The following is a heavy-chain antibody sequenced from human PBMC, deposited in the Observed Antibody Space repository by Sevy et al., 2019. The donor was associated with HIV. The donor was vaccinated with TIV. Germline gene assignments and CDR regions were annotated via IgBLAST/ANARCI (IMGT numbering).Heavy chain of an antibody. CDR1: GGSINSDH. CDR2: VYYTGGT. V-gene: IGHV4-59*08. J-gene: IGHJ3*02. Sequence: SETLSLTCTVSGGSINSDHWNWIRQPPGKGLEWIGYVYYTGGTNYNPSLKNRVTISVDRTKNQFSLKRTSVTAADTAVYYCARRNDFDIWAKGQWSPSPQ. CDR3: ARRNDFDI.